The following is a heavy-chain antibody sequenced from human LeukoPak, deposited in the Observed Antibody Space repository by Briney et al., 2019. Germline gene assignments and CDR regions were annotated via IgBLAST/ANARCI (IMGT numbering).Heavy chain of an antibody. Sequence: ASVKVSCKASGYTFTGYYMHWVRQAPGQGLEWMGWMNPNSGNTGYAQKFQGRVTMTRNTSISTAYMELSSLRSEDTAVYYCARGLRRIVGATNYWGQGTLVTVSS. J-gene: IGHJ4*02. CDR3: ARGLRRIVGATNY. V-gene: IGHV1-8*02. CDR1: GYTFTGYY. CDR2: MNPNSGNT. D-gene: IGHD1-26*01.